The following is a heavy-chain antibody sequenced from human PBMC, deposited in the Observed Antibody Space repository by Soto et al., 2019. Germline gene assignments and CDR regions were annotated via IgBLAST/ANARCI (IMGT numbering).Heavy chain of an antibody. Sequence: GESLKISFKASGYSFINHLICWVRQTPVKGLEWMGIIYPGDSDTKYSPSFQGQVTISADRSISTAYLQWNSLKASDTAMYYCARLPGHCSGTTCKYQYYGVDVWGQGTTVTVSS. CDR1: GYSFINHL. J-gene: IGHJ6*02. D-gene: IGHD2-2*01. CDR3: ARLPGHCSGTTCKYQYYGVDV. V-gene: IGHV5-51*01. CDR2: IYPGDSDT.